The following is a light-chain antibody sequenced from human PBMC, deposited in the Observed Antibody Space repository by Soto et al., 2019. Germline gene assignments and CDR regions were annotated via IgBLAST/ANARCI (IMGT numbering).Light chain of an antibody. J-gene: IGKJ1*01. CDR1: QSVSNNY. Sequence: EIVLTQSPGTLSLSPGERATLSCSASQSVSNNYLAWYQQKPGQAPRLLIYGASNRATGIPDRFSGSGSGTDFTLTISRLEPEDFAVYYCHQYDDWPPAFGQGTKVDIK. V-gene: IGKV3-20*01. CDR2: GAS. CDR3: HQYDDWPPA.